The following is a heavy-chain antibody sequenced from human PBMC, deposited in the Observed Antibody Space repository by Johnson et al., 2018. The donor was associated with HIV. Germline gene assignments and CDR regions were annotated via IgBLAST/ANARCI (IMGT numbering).Heavy chain of an antibody. V-gene: IGHV3-20*04. CDR3: ARVSHYADAFDI. J-gene: IGHJ3*02. D-gene: IGHD2-2*01. CDR1: GFTFDDYG. CDR2: INWNGGRT. Sequence: VQVVESGGGLVQPGRSLRLSCAASGFTFDDYGMSWVRQAPGKGLEWVSGINWNGGRTGYADSVKGRFSISRDNGKNSLYLQMNSLRVDDTALYYCARVSHYADAFDIWGQGTAVTVSS.